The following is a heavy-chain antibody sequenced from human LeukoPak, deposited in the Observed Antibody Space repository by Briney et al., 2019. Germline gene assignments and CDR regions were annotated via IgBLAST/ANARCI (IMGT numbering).Heavy chain of an antibody. V-gene: IGHV4-39*01. Sequence: SETLSLTCTVSGDITHYWGWIRQPPGKGLECIGSIYFSGSTYYNPSLKSRVTISVDTSKNQFSLKLSSVTAADTAVYYCKGFRYDFWSGYYNFDYWGQGTLVTVSS. D-gene: IGHD3-3*01. CDR1: GDITHY. CDR2: IYFSGST. CDR3: KGFRYDFWSGYYNFDY. J-gene: IGHJ4*02.